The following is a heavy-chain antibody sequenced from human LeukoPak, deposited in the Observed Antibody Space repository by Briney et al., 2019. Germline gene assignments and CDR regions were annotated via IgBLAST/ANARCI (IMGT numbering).Heavy chain of an antibody. CDR2: IYYSGST. CDR1: GGSISSSSHY. J-gene: IGHJ4*02. V-gene: IGHV4-39*01. D-gene: IGHD6-19*01. Sequence: PSETLSLTCTVSGGSISSSSHYWGWIRQPPGKGLEWIGSIYYSGSTYYNPSLKSRVTISVDTSKNQFSLKLSSVTAADTAVYYCARASSGWYRRFDYWGQGTLVTVSS. CDR3: ARASSGWYRRFDY.